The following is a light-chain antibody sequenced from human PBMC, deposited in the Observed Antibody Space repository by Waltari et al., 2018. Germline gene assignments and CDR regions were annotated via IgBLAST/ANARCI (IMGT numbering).Light chain of an antibody. CDR2: GAS. CDR3: QQYNNWPPGLT. Sequence: ETVMTQSPATLSVSPGDRATLPCRASQSVSSNLAWYQQKPGQAPRLLIYGASTRATGIPARFSGSGSGTEFTLTISSLQSEDFAVYYCQQYNNWPPGLTFGGGTKVEIK. J-gene: IGKJ4*01. V-gene: IGKV3-15*01. CDR1: QSVSSN.